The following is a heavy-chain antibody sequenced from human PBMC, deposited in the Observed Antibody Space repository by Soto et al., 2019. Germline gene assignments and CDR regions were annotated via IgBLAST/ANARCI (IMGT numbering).Heavy chain of an antibody. V-gene: IGHV4-31*03. J-gene: IGHJ6*02. CDR1: GGSISSGGYY. D-gene: IGHD2-2*01. CDR2: IYYRGST. Sequence: QVQLQESGPGLVKPSQTLSLTCTVSGGSISSGGYYWSWIRQHPGKGLEWFGSIYYRGSTYYNPSLKSRVTISVDTSKNQFSLKLSSVTAADTAVYYCARAEVVVVPAAMDYYYYGMDVWGQGTTVTVSS. CDR3: ARAEVVVVPAAMDYYYYGMDV.